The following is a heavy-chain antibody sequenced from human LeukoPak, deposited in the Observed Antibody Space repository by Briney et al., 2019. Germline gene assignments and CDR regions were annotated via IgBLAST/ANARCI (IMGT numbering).Heavy chain of an antibody. CDR1: GGSFSGYY. V-gene: IGHV4-34*01. CDR2: INHSGST. J-gene: IGHJ6*02. D-gene: IGHD2-8*01. Sequence: SETLSLTCAVYGGSFSGYYWSWIRQPPGKGLEWIGEINHSGSTNYNPSLKSRVTISVDTSKNQFSLKLSSVTAADTAVYYCARARYCTNGVCYYYYYYYGMDVWGQGTTVTVSS. CDR3: ARARYCTNGVCYYYYYYYGMDV.